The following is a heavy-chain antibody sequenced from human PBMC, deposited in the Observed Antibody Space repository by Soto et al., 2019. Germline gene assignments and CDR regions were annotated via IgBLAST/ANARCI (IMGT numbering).Heavy chain of an antibody. CDR1: GLIFSKYW. J-gene: IGHJ4*02. CDR2: INGDGSST. V-gene: IGHV3-74*01. D-gene: IGHD4-17*01. CDR3: VSTSVTTFDH. Sequence: EVQLVESGGGLVQPGGSLRLSCAASGLIFSKYWMHWIRQAPGKGLVWVARINGDGSSTAYANSVKGRFTISRDNAKNTLHLQMNSLRAEDTAVYYCVSTSVTTFDHWGQGSLVTVSS.